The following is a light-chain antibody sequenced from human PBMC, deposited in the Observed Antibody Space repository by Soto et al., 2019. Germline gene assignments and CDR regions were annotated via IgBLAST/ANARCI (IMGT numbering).Light chain of an antibody. CDR3: QHYGSSRT. CDR2: GTS. V-gene: IGKV3-20*01. CDR1: QSVDSSY. J-gene: IGKJ1*01. Sequence: EIVLTQSPGTLSLSPGERATLSCRASQSVDSSYLAWYQQKPGQAPRLLIWGTSNRAGGIPDRFSGSGSGTEFTLTLSRLAPEDFAVYYCQHYGSSRTFGQGTKWIS.